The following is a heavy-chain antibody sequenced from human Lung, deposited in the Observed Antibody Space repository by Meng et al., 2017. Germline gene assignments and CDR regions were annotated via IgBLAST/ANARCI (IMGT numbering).Heavy chain of an antibody. V-gene: IGHV1-18*01. D-gene: IGHD2-15*01. CDR1: GSTFTKYG. J-gene: IGHJ4*02. CDR2: ISGYNGNT. Sequence: QVQLVQSGAEVKKPGASVKVSCQASGSTFTKYGITWVRQAPGQGLEWMGWISGYNGNTNYAQKLQGRVTMTTDTSTSTAYMELRSLRSDDAAVYYCARAEEEYCSDGSCPNFDFWGQGTLVTVSS. CDR3: ARAEEEYCSDGSCPNFDF.